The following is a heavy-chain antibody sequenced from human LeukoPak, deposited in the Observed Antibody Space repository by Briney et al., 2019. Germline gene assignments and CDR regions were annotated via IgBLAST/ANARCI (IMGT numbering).Heavy chain of an antibody. CDR2: ISSSGSTI. J-gene: IGHJ4*02. CDR1: GFTFSDYY. CDR3: ARDSGTVVTHFHY. D-gene: IGHD4-23*01. Sequence: GGSLRLSCAASGFTFSDYYMSWIRQAPGKGLEWVSYISSSGSTIYYADSVKGRFTISRDNAKNTLYLQMNSLRAEDTAVYYCARDSGTVVTHFHYWGQGTLVTVTS. V-gene: IGHV3-11*01.